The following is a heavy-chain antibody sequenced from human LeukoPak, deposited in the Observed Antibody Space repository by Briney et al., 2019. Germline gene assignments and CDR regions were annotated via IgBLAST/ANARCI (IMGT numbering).Heavy chain of an antibody. CDR3: ARDRGYSSFDY. Sequence: GGSLRLSCAASGFTFSSYAMSWVRQAPGKGLEWVSAISGSGGSTYYADSVKGRFTISRDNSKNTLYLQMNSLRIEDTAVYYCARDRGYSSFDYWGQGTLVTVSS. CDR1: GFTFSSYA. V-gene: IGHV3-23*01. CDR2: ISGSGGST. J-gene: IGHJ4*02. D-gene: IGHD4-23*01.